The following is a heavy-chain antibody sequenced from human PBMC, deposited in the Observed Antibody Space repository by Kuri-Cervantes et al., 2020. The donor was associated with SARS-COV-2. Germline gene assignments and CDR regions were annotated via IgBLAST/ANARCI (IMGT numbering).Heavy chain of an antibody. CDR2: FDPEDGET. J-gene: IGHJ4*02. CDR3: ARVFYDFYSGRRTYYFDY. CDR1: GYTLTELS. Sequence: ASVKVSCKVSGYTLTELSMHWVRQAPGKGLEWMGGFDPEDGETIYAQKFQGRVTMTRDMWITTTYMELSRLRSDDTAVYYCARVFYDFYSGRRTYYFDYWGQGTLVTVSS. V-gene: IGHV1-24*01. D-gene: IGHD3-3*01.